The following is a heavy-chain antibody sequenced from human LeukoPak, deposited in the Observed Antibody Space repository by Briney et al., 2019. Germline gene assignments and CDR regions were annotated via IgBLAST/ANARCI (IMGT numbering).Heavy chain of an antibody. CDR1: GHTLTELS. CDR2: FDPEDGET. D-gene: IGHD6-6*01. Sequence: ASVKVSCKVSGHTLTELSMHWLRQAPRKALEWMGGFDPEDGETIYAQKFQGRVTMTEDTSTDTAYMELSSLRSGDTAVYYCAQPSWDSSSSGFDYWGQGTLVTVSS. CDR3: AQPSWDSSSSGFDY. V-gene: IGHV1-24*01. J-gene: IGHJ4*02.